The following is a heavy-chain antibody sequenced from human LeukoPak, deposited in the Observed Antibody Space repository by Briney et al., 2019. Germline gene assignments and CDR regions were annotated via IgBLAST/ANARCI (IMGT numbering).Heavy chain of an antibody. Sequence: ASVKVSCKASGYTFTSYDINWVRQATGQGLEWMGWMNPNSGNTGYAQKFQGRVTITRNTSISTAYMELSSLRSEDTAVYYCARSNQGSYGVYYFDYWGQGTLVTVSS. V-gene: IGHV1-8*03. J-gene: IGHJ4*02. CDR1: GYTFTSYD. D-gene: IGHD1-26*01. CDR3: ARSNQGSYGVYYFDY. CDR2: MNPNSGNT.